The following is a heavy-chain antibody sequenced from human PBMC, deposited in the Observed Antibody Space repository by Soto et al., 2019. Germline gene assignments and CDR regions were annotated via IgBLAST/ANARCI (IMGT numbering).Heavy chain of an antibody. Sequence: QLQLQESGPGLVKPSETLSLTCTVSGGSISSSSYYWGWIRQPPGKGLEWIGSIYYSGSTYYNPSLKSRVTISVDTSKNQFSLKLSSVTAADTAVYYCARRGTTVIGFGFDPWGQGTLVTVSS. CDR1: GGSISSSSYY. V-gene: IGHV4-39*01. CDR3: ARRGTTVIGFGFDP. CDR2: IYYSGST. J-gene: IGHJ5*02. D-gene: IGHD4-17*01.